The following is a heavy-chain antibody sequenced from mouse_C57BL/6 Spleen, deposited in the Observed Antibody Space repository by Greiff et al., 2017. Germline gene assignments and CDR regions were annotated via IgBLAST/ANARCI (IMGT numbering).Heavy chain of an antibody. CDR3: ARYWWDY. CDR2: INPNNGGT. Sequence: VKLQQSGPELVKPGDSVTISCKASGYTFTDYYMNWVKPSHGKSLEWIGDINPNNGGTSYNQKFKGKATLTVDKSSSTAYMELRSLTSEDSAVYYCARYWWDYWGQGTSVTVSS. V-gene: IGHV1-26*01. J-gene: IGHJ4*01. CDR1: GYTFTDYY. D-gene: IGHD1-1*02.